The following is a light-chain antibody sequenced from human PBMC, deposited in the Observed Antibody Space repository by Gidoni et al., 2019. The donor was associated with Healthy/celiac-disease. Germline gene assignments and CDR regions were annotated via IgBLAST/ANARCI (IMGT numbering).Light chain of an antibody. V-gene: IGKV1-5*01. CDR1: KSISSW. J-gene: IGKJ1*01. CDR2: DAS. CDR3: QQYNSYSLA. Sequence: DIQMTQSPSTLSASVGDRVTITCRASKSISSWLAWYQQKPGKAPKLLIDDASSLESGVPSRFSGSGAGTEFTLTISSLQPDDFATYYCQQYNSYSLAFGQGTKVEIK.